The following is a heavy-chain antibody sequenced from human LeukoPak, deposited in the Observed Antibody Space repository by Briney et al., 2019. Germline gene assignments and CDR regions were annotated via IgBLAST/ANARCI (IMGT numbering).Heavy chain of an antibody. V-gene: IGHV4-4*07. D-gene: IGHD5-18*01. CDR2: IYTSGST. Sequence: TTSETLPLTCTVSGGSISSYYWSWIRQPAGKGLEWIGRIYTSGSTNYNPSFKSRVTMSVDTSKNQFSLKLSSVTAADTAVYYCARGIQPQPHNWFDPWGQGTLVTVSS. CDR3: ARGIQPQPHNWFDP. CDR1: GGSISSYY. J-gene: IGHJ5*02.